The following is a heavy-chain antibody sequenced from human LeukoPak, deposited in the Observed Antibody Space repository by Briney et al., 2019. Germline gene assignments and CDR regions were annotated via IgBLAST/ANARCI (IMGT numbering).Heavy chain of an antibody. CDR3: ARGPYGDYVDAFDI. Sequence: GGSLRLSCAASGFTFSTYTMNWVRQAPGKGQEWLSYITSSSTIYYADSVKGRFTISRDNAKNSLYLQMNSLRDEDTAVYYCARGPYGDYVDAFDIWGQGTMVTVSS. D-gene: IGHD4-17*01. CDR1: GFTFSTYT. V-gene: IGHV3-48*02. J-gene: IGHJ3*02. CDR2: ITSSSTI.